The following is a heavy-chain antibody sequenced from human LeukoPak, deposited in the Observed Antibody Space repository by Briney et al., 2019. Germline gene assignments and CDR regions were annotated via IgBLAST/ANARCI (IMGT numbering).Heavy chain of an antibody. Sequence: ASVKVSCKASGYTFTGYYMHWVRQAPGQGLEWMGWINPNSGGTNYAQKFQGRVTMTRDTSISTAYMELSRLRSDDTAVYYCARDGAVTPGGIDSFDIWGQGTMVTVSS. CDR2: INPNSGGT. V-gene: IGHV1-2*02. D-gene: IGHD2-15*01. CDR3: ARDGAVTPGGIDSFDI. J-gene: IGHJ3*02. CDR1: GYTFTGYY.